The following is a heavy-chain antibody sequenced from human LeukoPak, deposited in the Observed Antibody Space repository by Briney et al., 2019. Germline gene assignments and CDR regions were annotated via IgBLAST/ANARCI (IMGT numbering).Heavy chain of an antibody. CDR3: ARGMSMVRGVIGD. CDR1: GGSISSGDYY. CDR2: IYYSGST. V-gene: IGHV4-30-4*01. J-gene: IGHJ4*02. D-gene: IGHD3-10*01. Sequence: PSQTLSLTCTVSGGSISSGDYYWRWIRQPPGKGREWIGYIYYSGSTYYNPSLKSRVTISVDTSKNQFSLKLSCVTDADTSVYYCARGMSMVRGVIGDWGQGTLVTVSS.